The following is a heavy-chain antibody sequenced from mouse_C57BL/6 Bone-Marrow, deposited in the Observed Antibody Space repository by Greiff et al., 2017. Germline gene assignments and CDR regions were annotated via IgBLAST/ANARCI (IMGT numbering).Heavy chain of an antibody. CDR2: LNPSTGGT. CDR1: GYSFTGYY. V-gene: IGHV1-42*01. J-gene: IGHJ4*01. D-gene: IGHD4-1*01. CDR3: ARPWDVYYAMDY. Sequence: EVKLMESGPELVKPGASVKISCKASGYSFTGYYMNWVKQSPEKSLEWIGELNPSTGGTTYNQKFKAKATLTVDKSSSTAYMQLKSLTSEDSAVYYCARPWDVYYAMDYWGQGTSVTGSS.